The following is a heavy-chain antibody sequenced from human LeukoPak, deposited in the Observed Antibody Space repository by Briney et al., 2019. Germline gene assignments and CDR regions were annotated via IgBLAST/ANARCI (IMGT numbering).Heavy chain of an antibody. CDR3: AKDRRYGSGSYFDY. J-gene: IGHJ4*02. CDR1: GFTFSSYG. CDR2: ISGSGGST. V-gene: IGHV3-23*01. Sequence: GGSLRLSCAASGFTFSSYGMSWVRQAPGKGLEWVSAISGSGGSTYYADSVKGRFTIPRDNSKNTLYLQMNSLRAEDTAVYYCAKDRRYGSGSYFDYWGQGTLVTVSS. D-gene: IGHD3-10*01.